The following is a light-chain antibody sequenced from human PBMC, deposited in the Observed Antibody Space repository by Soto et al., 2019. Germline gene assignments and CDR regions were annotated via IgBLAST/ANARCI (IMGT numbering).Light chain of an antibody. CDR2: DAS. CDR1: QSISQW. J-gene: IGKJ1*01. Sequence: DIQMTQSPNTLSASVGDRFAVNFRASQSISQWVAWYQQKPGRAAELLIYDASKLKSGVPSRFSGSGSGTEFSLTITSLQPDDSAMYYCQQYNGYSWTFGRGTKVDIK. CDR3: QQYNGYSWT. V-gene: IGKV1-5*01.